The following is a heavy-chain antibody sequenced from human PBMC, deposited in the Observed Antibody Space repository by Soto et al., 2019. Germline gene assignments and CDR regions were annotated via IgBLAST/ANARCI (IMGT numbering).Heavy chain of an antibody. J-gene: IGHJ6*02. D-gene: IGHD3-22*01. Sequence: PGGSLRLSCAASGFTFSSYGMHWVRQAPGKGLVWVSRVNSDGSSTAYVDSVKGRFTISRDNPKNTLYLQMHSLRVEDTAVYFCSTDSSGSFYYYYGMDVWGQGTTVTVSS. CDR1: GFTFSSYG. CDR3: STDSSGSFYYYYGMDV. CDR2: VNSDGSST. V-gene: IGHV3-74*01.